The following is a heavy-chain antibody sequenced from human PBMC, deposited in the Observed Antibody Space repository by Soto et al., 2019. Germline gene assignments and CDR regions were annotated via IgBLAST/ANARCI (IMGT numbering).Heavy chain of an antibody. Sequence: SETLSLTCTVSGGSISSYYWSWIRQPPGKGLEWIGYIYYSGSTNYNPSLKSRVTISVDTSKNQFSLKLSSVTAADTAVYYCARAGSVVGGWYWFDPWGQGTLVTVSS. D-gene: IGHD6-19*01. V-gene: IGHV4-59*01. CDR3: ARAGSVVGGWYWFDP. J-gene: IGHJ5*02. CDR2: IYYSGST. CDR1: GGSISSYY.